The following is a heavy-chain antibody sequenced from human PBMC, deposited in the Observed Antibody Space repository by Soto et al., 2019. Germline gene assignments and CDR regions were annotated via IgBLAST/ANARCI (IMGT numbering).Heavy chain of an antibody. CDR2: TIPVFNTA. Sequence: QVQLEQSGAEVKKPGSSVKISCKASGGTLSDHGVSWLRQAPGQGLEGVGGTIPVFNTAKYAPTFQGRVTIAADKSTNIADMELGSLRSDDTAFYYCARGVYGSGNYYTGPSAFDIWGQGTLVIVSS. CDR1: GGTLSDHG. J-gene: IGHJ3*02. V-gene: IGHV1-69*06. D-gene: IGHD3-10*01. CDR3: ARGVYGSGNYYTGPSAFDI.